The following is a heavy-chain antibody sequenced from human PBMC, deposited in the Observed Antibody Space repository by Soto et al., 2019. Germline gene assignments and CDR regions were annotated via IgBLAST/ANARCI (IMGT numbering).Heavy chain of an antibody. CDR1: GGSTSSSSYY. Sequence: SETLSLTCTVSGGSTSSSSYYWAWIRQPPGKGLEWIGTVYYSGSTSYNPSLKGRVTISVDTSKDQFSLKLSSVTAADTAVYYCATQEVGGSYVYTFDPWGQGTLVTVSS. D-gene: IGHD1-26*01. J-gene: IGHJ5*02. CDR2: VYYSGST. CDR3: ATQEVGGSYVYTFDP. V-gene: IGHV4-39*01.